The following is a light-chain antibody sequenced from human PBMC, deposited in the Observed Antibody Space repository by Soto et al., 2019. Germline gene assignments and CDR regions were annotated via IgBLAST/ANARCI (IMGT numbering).Light chain of an antibody. CDR1: QSVSSSY. CDR3: QQYGILIT. V-gene: IGKV3-20*01. J-gene: IGKJ5*01. Sequence: EIVLTQSPGTLSLSPGERATLSCRASQSVSSSYLAWYQQKPGQAPRLLIYGASSRATGIPDRFSGSGSGTDFTLTISRLEPEDFAVYYCQQYGILITFGQGTRLEIK. CDR2: GAS.